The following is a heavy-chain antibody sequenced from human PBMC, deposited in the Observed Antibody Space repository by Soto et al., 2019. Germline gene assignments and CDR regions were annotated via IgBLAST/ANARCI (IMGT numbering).Heavy chain of an antibody. V-gene: IGHV1-8*01. CDR3: ARGGGWSGYYRYYYYYGMDV. CDR2: MSPNSGNT. Sequence: ASVKVSCKASGYTFTSYDINWVRQATGQGLEWMGWMSPNSGNTGYAQKFQGRVTMTRNTSISTAYMELSSLRSEDTAVYYCARGGGWSGYYRYYYYYGMDVWGQGTTVTVSS. CDR1: GYTFTSYD. D-gene: IGHD3-3*01. J-gene: IGHJ6*02.